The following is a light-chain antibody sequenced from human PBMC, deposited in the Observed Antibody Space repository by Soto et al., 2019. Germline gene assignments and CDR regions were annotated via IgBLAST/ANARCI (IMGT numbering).Light chain of an antibody. J-gene: IGKJ4*01. Sequence: EIVMTQSPATLSVSPGESATLSCSASQSVSSNLAWYQQNPGQAPRLLIYGASTRATGIPARFSGSGSGTEFTLTIRSLQSEDFAVYYCQQYNNWPLFGGGTKVEIK. CDR2: GAS. V-gene: IGKV3-15*01. CDR1: QSVSSN. CDR3: QQYNNWPL.